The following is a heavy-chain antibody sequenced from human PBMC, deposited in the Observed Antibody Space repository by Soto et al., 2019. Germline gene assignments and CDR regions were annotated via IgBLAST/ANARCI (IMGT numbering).Heavy chain of an antibody. CDR3: ARLDYYGSGSYSLAFDI. CDR1: GGSISSHY. V-gene: IGHV4-59*11. D-gene: IGHD3-10*01. CDR2: IYYSGST. J-gene: IGHJ3*02. Sequence: TSETLSLTCTVSGGSISSHYWSWIRQPPGKGLEWIGYIYYSGSTNYNPSLKSRVTISVDTSKNQFSLKLSSVTAADTAVYYCARLDYYGSGSYSLAFDIWGQGTMVTVSS.